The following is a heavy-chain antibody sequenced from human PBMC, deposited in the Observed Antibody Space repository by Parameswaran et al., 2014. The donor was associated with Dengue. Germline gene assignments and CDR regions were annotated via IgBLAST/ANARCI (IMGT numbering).Heavy chain of an antibody. Sequence: WVRQAPGQGLEWMGIINPSGGSTSYAQKFQGRVTMTRDTSTSTVYMELSSLRSEDTAVYYCARANLYDFWSGSRDYYYYGMDVWGQGTTVTVSS. V-gene: IGHV1-46*01. J-gene: IGHJ6*02. D-gene: IGHD3-3*01. CDR2: INPSGGST. CDR3: ARANLYDFWSGSRDYYYYGMDV.